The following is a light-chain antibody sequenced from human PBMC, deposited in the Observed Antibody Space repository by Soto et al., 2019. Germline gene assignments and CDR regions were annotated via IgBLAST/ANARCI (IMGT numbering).Light chain of an antibody. CDR2: WAS. V-gene: IGKV4-1*01. Sequence: DIVMTQSPDSLAVSLGERATINCKSSQSVLYSSSNKNYLAWYQQKPGQPPKLLIYWASTRESGVPDRFSGSGSGTDFTLTISSLQAEDVAVYYCQQYYSTLLTFGGGTKVDIK. CDR3: QQYYSTLLT. CDR1: QSVLYSSSNKNY. J-gene: IGKJ4*01.